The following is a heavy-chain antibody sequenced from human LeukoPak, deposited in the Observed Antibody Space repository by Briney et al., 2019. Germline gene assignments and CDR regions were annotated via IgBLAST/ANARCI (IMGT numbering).Heavy chain of an antibody. D-gene: IGHD6-13*01. CDR3: ARDRGSSWREFDY. CDR1: GFTFSSYA. CDR2: ISYDGSNK. Sequence: GRSLRLSCAASGFTFSSYAMHWVRQAPGKGLEWVAVISYDGSNKYYADSVKGRFTISRDNSKNTLYLQMNSLRAEDTAVYYCARDRGSSWREFDYWGQGTLVTVSS. J-gene: IGHJ4*02. V-gene: IGHV3-30-3*01.